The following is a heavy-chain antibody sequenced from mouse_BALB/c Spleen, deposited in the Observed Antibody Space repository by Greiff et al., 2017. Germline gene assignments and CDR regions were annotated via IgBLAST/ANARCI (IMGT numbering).Heavy chain of an antibody. J-gene: IGHJ4*01. CDR2: IWSGGST. CDR1: GFSLTSYG. Sequence: QVQLKESGPGLVAPSQSLSITCTVSGFSLTSYGVHWVRQSPGKGLEWLGVIWSGGSTDYNAAFISRLSISKDNSKSQVFFKMNSLQADDAAIYYCARNPHYSGSSYYAMDYWGQGTSVTVSS. V-gene: IGHV2-4-1*01. CDR3: ARNPHYSGSSYYAMDY. D-gene: IGHD1-1*01.